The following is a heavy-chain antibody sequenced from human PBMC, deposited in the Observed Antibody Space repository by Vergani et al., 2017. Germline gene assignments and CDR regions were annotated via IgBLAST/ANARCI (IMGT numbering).Heavy chain of an antibody. V-gene: IGHV3-15*04. J-gene: IGHJ4*02. CDR1: GFTFTDAW. CDR3: TADLYLSSGYCCDY. Sequence: EVQLVESGGGLVKSGGSLRLSCVASGFTFTDAWMSWVRQAPGKGLEWVGRFEALADGGRITYGAPVKGRFSLSRDDSENRFYLHMNSLKVENTGIYYCTADLYLSSGYCCDYWGPGTLVTVSS. D-gene: IGHD3-22*01. CDR2: FEALADGGRI.